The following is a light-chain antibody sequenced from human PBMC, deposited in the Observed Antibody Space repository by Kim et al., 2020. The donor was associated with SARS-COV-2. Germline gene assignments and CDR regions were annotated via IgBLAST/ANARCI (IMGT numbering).Light chain of an antibody. CDR2: AVS. V-gene: IGLV2-14*03. CDR3: SSYTRSSTNYV. Sequence: GQSITISCTGTSSDVGSYNYVSWYQQHPGKAPKLMNYAVSNRPSGVSNRFSGSKSGNTASLTISGLQAEDEADYYCSSYTRSSTNYVFGTGTKVTVL. CDR1: SSDVGSYNY. J-gene: IGLJ1*01.